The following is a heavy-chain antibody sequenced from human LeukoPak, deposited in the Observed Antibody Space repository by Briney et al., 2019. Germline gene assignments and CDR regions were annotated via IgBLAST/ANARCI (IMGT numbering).Heavy chain of an antibody. J-gene: IGHJ5*02. V-gene: IGHV1-2*02. Sequence: ASVKVSCKASGYTFTGYYMHWVRQAPGQGLEWMGWINPNSGGTNYAQKFQGRVTMTRDTSISTAYMELSRLRSDDTAVYYCARADGAVAGTFYNWFDPWGQGTLATVSS. D-gene: IGHD6-19*01. CDR2: INPNSGGT. CDR3: ARADGAVAGTFYNWFDP. CDR1: GYTFTGYY.